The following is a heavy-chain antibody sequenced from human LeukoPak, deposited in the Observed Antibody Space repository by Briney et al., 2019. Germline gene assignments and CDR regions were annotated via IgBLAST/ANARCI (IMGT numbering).Heavy chain of an antibody. CDR1: GFTFSSYE. J-gene: IGHJ1*01. Sequence: GGSLRLSCAASGFTFSSYEMNWVRQVPGKGLEWVSYISSSGSAVYYADSVKGRFTISRDNAKNSLYLQMDSLRAEDTAVYYCAGKYYDTSIWYFQHWGQGTLVTVSS. D-gene: IGHD3-22*01. V-gene: IGHV3-48*03. CDR2: ISSSGSAV. CDR3: AGKYYDTSIWYFQH.